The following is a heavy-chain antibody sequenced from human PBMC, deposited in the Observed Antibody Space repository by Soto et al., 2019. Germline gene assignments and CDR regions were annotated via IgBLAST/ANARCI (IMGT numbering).Heavy chain of an antibody. V-gene: IGHV1-18*01. J-gene: IGHJ6*02. CDR3: AREGQAPYYYYGMDV. Sequence: QVQVVQSGDEVKKPGASVKVSCKASGYTFTNYGFSWVRQAPGQGLEWMGWISGYNGNTKYAEKFQGRVTMTTETSSXTAHMELRSLRSDDTAVYYCAREGQAPYYYYGMDVWRQGTAVTVSS. CDR1: GYTFTNYG. CDR2: ISGYNGNT.